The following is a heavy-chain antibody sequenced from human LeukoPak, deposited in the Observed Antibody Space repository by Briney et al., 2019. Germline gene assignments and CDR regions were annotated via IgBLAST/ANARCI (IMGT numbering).Heavy chain of an antibody. J-gene: IGHJ4*02. V-gene: IGHV3-20*04. CDR3: TREKYTYSSGWYYLGY. CDR2: ITWNGGTT. D-gene: IGHD6-19*01. Sequence: GGSLRLSCAASGFTFSSYAMSWVRQAPGKGLEWVSSITWNGGTTNYADSVKGRFTISRDNAKNSLYLQMNSLRAEDTAFYFCTREKYTYSSGWYYLGYWGQGTLVAVSS. CDR1: GFTFSSYA.